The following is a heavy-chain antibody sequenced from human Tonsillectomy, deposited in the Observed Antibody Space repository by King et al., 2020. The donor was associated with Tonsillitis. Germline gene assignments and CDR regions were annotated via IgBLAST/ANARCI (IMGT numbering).Heavy chain of an antibody. Sequence: LQLQESGPGLVKPSETLSLTCTVPGGSISSYYWSWIRQPAGKGLEWIGRIYTSGSTNYNPSLKSLVTMSVDTSKNQFSLKLSSVTAADTAVYYCAREGYSGSWYIPYYYYGMDVWGQGTTVTVSS. CDR1: GGSISSYY. D-gene: IGHD6-13*01. V-gene: IGHV4-4*07. CDR3: AREGYSGSWYIPYYYYGMDV. J-gene: IGHJ6*02. CDR2: IYTSGST.